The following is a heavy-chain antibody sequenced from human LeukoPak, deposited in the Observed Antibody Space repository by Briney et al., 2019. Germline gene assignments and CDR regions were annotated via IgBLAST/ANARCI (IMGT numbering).Heavy chain of an antibody. V-gene: IGHV3-30*02. CDR2: IRCDGSNK. Sequence: GGSLRLSCAASGFTFSSYGMHWVREAPGKGLEWVAFIRCDGSNKYYADSVKCRFTISRDNSKNTLYLQMNSLRAEDTAVYYCEKWLAAAGYYWGQGTLVTVSS. CDR3: EKWLAAAGYY. J-gene: IGHJ4*02. D-gene: IGHD6-13*01. CDR1: GFTFSSYG.